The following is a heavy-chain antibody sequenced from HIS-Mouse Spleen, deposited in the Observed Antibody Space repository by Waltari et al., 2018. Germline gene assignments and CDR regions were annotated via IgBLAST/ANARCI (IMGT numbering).Heavy chain of an antibody. V-gene: IGHV4-34*01. CDR3: ARTATIPLDY. D-gene: IGHD5-12*01. CDR1: GGSFSGYY. J-gene: IGHJ4*02. Sequence: QVQLQQWGAGLLKPSETLSLTCAVYGGSFSGYYWSWSRQPPGKGLEWIGEINHSGSTNYNPSLKSRVTISVDTSKNQFSLKLSSVTAADTAVYYCARTATIPLDYWGQGTLVTVSS. CDR2: INHSGST.